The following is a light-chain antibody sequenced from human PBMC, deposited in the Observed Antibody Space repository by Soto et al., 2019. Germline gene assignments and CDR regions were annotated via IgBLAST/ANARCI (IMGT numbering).Light chain of an antibody. Sequence: EIVITQSPATLSVSPGETATLSCRASQSVYNNLAWYQQRPGQAPRLLIHGASTRATGVPAKVSGSGSGTEFTLTISSLQSEDFAVYYCQQHDSWPRTFGQGTKVDIK. V-gene: IGKV3-15*01. J-gene: IGKJ1*01. CDR2: GAS. CDR1: QSVYNN. CDR3: QQHDSWPRT.